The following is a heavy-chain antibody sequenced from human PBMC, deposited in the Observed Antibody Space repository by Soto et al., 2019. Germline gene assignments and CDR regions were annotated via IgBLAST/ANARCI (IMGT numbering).Heavy chain of an antibody. V-gene: IGHV3-9*01. J-gene: IGHJ4*02. D-gene: IGHD2-2*01. CDR1: GFTFDDYA. CDR2: ISWNSGSI. Sequence: EVQLVESGGGLVQPCRSLRLSCAASGFTFDDYAMHWVRQAPGKGLEWVSGISWNSGSIGYADSVKGRFTISRDNAKNSLYLQMNSLRAEDTSLYYCAKGGQLLSEGGGYWGQGTLVTVSS. CDR3: AKGGQLLSEGGGY.